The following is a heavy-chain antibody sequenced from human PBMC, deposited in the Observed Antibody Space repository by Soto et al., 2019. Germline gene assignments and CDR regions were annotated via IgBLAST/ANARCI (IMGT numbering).Heavy chain of an antibody. D-gene: IGHD1-26*01. CDR3: ARDRGSYALDY. Sequence: KLRGRVTMTTDTSTSTAYMELRSLRSDDTAVYYCARDRGSYALDYWGQGTLVTVSS. V-gene: IGHV1-18*01. J-gene: IGHJ4*02.